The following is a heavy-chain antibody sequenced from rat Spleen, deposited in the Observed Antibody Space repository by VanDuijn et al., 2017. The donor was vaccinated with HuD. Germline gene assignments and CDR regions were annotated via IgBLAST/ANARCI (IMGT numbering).Heavy chain of an antibody. Sequence: QVQLQQSGAELAKPGSSVKISCKASGFTFTNYYISWIKQTTGQGLECIGNIDTRSGGTYYNEKFKGKATLTVDTSSSTAFMQLSSLTPDDSAVYYCTRGGDRIYWYFDFWGPGTMVTVSS. D-gene: IGHD4-2*01. CDR2: IDTRSGGT. CDR1: GFTFTNYY. CDR3: TRGGDRIYWYFDF. V-gene: IGHV1-43*01. J-gene: IGHJ1*01.